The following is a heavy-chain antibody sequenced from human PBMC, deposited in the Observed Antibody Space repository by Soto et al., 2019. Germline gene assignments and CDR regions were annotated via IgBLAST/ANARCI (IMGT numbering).Heavy chain of an antibody. Sequence: GGSLRLSCAASGFTFSSNAMTWVRQAPGKGLEWVSGISGNGGSTYYADSVKGRFTISRDNSKNTLYLQMNSLRAEDTAVYYCARGYPIAYCGGDCYPYYYMDVWGKGTTVTVSS. D-gene: IGHD2-21*01. V-gene: IGHV3-23*01. CDR3: ARGYPIAYCGGDCYPYYYMDV. J-gene: IGHJ6*03. CDR1: GFTFSSNA. CDR2: ISGNGGST.